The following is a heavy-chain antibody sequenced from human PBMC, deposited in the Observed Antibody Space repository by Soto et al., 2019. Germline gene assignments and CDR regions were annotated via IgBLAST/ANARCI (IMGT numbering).Heavy chain of an antibody. D-gene: IGHD3-10*01. Sequence: QVQLQESGPGLVKPSETLSLTCTVSGGSISSYYWSWIRQPPGKGLEWIGYIYYSGSTNYNPSLKSRVTISVDTSKNQFSLKLSSVTAADTAVYYCARQVPWPYGSGSYFDYWGQGTLVTVSS. CDR2: IYYSGST. J-gene: IGHJ4*02. CDR3: ARQVPWPYGSGSYFDY. V-gene: IGHV4-59*08. CDR1: GGSISSYY.